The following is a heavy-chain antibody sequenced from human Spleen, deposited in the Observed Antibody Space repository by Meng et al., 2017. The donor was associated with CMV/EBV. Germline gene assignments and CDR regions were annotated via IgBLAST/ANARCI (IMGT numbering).Heavy chain of an antibody. CDR3: ARDAGHPGDVWFDP. Sequence: SVKVSCKASGGTFSSYAISWVRQAPGQGLEWMGWIIPMFATTNYPQKFQGRVTITADGSTTTVYMELASLRSADTAVYYCARDAGHPGDVWFDPWGQGTLVTVSS. CDR2: IIPMFATT. CDR1: GGTFSSYA. J-gene: IGHJ5*02. V-gene: IGHV1-69*13.